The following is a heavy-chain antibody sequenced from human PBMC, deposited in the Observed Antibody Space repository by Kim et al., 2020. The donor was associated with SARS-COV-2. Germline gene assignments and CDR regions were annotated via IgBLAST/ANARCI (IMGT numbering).Heavy chain of an antibody. CDR1: GFTFSSYW. CDR3: ARDRVTMVRGVIVSLSYYYYGMDV. D-gene: IGHD3-10*01. V-gene: IGHV3-7*01. J-gene: IGHJ6*02. CDR2: IKQDGSEK. Sequence: GGSLRLSCAASGFTFSSYWMSWVRQAPGKGLEWVANIKQDGSEKYYVDSVKGRFTISRDNAKNSLYLQMNSLRAEDTAVYYCARDRVTMVRGVIVSLSYYYYGMDVWGQGTTVTVSS.